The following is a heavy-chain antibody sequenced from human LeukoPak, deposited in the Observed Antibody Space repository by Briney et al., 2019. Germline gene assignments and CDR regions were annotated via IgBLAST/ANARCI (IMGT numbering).Heavy chain of an antibody. Sequence: GGSLRLSCAASGFTFSSSGMHWVRQAPGKGLEWVAFISYDGSNRYYADSVKGRFTIYRDNSKNTLYLQMNSLRAEDTAVYYCAKETRGSYSDYWGQGTLVTVSS. D-gene: IGHD5-12*01. CDR3: AKETRGSYSDY. CDR1: GFTFSSSG. CDR2: ISYDGSNR. V-gene: IGHV3-30*02. J-gene: IGHJ4*02.